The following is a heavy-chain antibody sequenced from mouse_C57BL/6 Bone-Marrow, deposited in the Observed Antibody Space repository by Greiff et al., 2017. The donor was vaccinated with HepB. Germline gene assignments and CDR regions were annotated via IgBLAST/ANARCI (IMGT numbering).Heavy chain of an antibody. CDR2: ILPSIGRT. CDR3: ARRESYAMDY. Sequence: QVQLQQSGSELRSPGSSVKLSCKDFDSEVFPIAYMSWVRQKPGHGFEWIGGILPSIGRTIYGEKFEDKATLYADTLSNTAYLELNSLTSEDSAIYYCARRESYAMDYWGQGTSVTVSS. CDR1: DSEVFPIAY. V-gene: IGHV15-2*01. J-gene: IGHJ4*01.